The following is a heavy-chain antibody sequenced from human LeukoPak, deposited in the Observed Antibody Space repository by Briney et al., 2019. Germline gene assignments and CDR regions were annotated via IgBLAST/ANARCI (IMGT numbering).Heavy chain of an antibody. V-gene: IGHV3-23*01. J-gene: IGHJ4*02. CDR1: GTTFIKYS. CDR3: AKRSAESSGYFDY. D-gene: IGHD6-19*01. Sequence: PGGSLRLSCAASGTTFIKYSMTWVRQAPGKGLEWVSAITGSGAFTDYADSVKGRFTISRDNSKNTLYLQMNSLRAEDTGVYYCAKRSAESSGYFDYWGQGTLVTVSS. CDR2: ITGSGAFT.